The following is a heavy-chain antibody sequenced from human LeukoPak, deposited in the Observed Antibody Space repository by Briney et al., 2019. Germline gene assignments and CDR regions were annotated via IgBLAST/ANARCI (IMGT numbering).Heavy chain of an antibody. Sequence: ASVKVSCTASGGTFSSYAISWVRQAPGQGLEWMGGIIPIFGTANYAQKLQGRVTMTTDTSTSTAYMELRSLRSDDTAVYYCARAAVAGGSSFDYWGQGTLVTVSS. CDR1: GGTFSSYA. CDR3: ARAAVAGGSSFDY. D-gene: IGHD6-19*01. CDR2: IIPIFGTA. J-gene: IGHJ4*02. V-gene: IGHV1-69*05.